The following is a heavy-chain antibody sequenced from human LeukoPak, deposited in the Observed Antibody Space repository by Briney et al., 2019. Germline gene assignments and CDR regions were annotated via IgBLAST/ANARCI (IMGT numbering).Heavy chain of an antibody. CDR2: IKQDGSEK. V-gene: IGHV3-7*01. CDR3: ARALGAGVAVADDY. Sequence: GGSLRLSCAASGFTFSSYWMSWVRQAPGKGLEWVANIKQDGSEKYYVDSVKGRFTISRDNAMNSLYLQMNSLRAEDTAVYYCARALGAGVAVADDYWGQGTLVTVSS. CDR1: GFTFSSYW. D-gene: IGHD6-19*01. J-gene: IGHJ4*02.